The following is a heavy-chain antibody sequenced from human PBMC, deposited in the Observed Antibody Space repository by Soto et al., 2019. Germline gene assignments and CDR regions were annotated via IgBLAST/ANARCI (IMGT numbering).Heavy chain of an antibody. CDR2: ISHTWRT. Sequence: SETLSLTCAVSGGSISSGNSYSFSWIRQPPGKGLEWIGSISHTWRTSYNPSLKGRVTMSVDKSKNQFSLKLSSVTAADMAVYYCARAVAPYLGTWFDPWGQGSLVTVSS. D-gene: IGHD3-16*01. CDR3: ARAVAPYLGTWFDP. J-gene: IGHJ5*02. V-gene: IGHV4-30-2*01. CDR1: GGSISSGNSYS.